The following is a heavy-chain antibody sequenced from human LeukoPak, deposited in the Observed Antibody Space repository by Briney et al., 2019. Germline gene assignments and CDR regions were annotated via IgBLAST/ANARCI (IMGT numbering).Heavy chain of an antibody. CDR1: GFTFSSYG. D-gene: IGHD3-10*01. CDR3: ARDLGMVRGTDAFDI. Sequence: GGSLRLSCAASGFTFSSYGMSWVRQAPGKGLEWVSAISGSGGSTYYADSVKGRLTISRDNSKNTLYLQMNSLRAEDTAVYYCARDLGMVRGTDAFDIWGQGTMVTVSS. V-gene: IGHV3-23*01. CDR2: ISGSGGST. J-gene: IGHJ3*02.